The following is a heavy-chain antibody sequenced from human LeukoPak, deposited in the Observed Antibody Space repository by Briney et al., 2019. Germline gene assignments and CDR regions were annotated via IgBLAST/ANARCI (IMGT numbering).Heavy chain of an antibody. CDR2: INPSNGGT. V-gene: IGHV1-2*02. CDR3: ATDHTDMYTGFDY. Sequence: ASVKVSCKASGYTFTGYYMHWVRQAPGQGLEWMGKINPSNGGTNYAQKFQGRVTMTRDTSISTAYMELNSLRSDDTTVYCCATDHTDMYTGFDYWGQGTLVTVSS. J-gene: IGHJ4*02. D-gene: IGHD5-18*01. CDR1: GYTFTGYY.